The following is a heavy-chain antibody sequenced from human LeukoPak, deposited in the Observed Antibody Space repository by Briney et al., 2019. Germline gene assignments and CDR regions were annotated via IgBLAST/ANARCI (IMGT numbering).Heavy chain of an antibody. CDR2: INSDGSST. CDR1: GFTFSSYW. J-gene: IGHJ6*03. Sequence: QPGGSLRLSCAASGFTFSSYWMYWVRQAPGKGLVWVSRINSDGSSTSYADSVKGRFTISRDNAKNTLYLQMNSLRAEDTAVYYCARETDYYYYYYMDVWGKGTTVTVSS. V-gene: IGHV3-74*01. CDR3: ARETDYYYYYYMDV.